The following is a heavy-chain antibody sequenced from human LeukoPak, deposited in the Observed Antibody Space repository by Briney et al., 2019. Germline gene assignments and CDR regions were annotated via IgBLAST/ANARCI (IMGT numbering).Heavy chain of an antibody. J-gene: IGHJ6*03. CDR1: GYTFTRYY. V-gene: IGHV1-46*01. Sequence: ASVKVSCKAFGYTFTRYYMHWVRQAPGQGPEWMGVISPSGGSTTYAQKFQGRVTLTRDMSTSTDYLELSSLRSEDTAVYYCARSGQLLGYCSGGSCYRNYMDVWGKGTTVTVSS. CDR2: ISPSGGST. CDR3: ARSGQLLGYCSGGSCYRNYMDV. D-gene: IGHD2-15*01.